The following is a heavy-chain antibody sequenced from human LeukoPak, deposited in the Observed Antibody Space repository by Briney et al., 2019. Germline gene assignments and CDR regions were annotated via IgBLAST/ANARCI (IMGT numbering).Heavy chain of an antibody. V-gene: IGHV4-59*01. CDR1: GGSISTYY. D-gene: IGHD1-1*01. J-gene: IGHJ4*02. CDR3: ARRKTGIPGEVFDY. CDR2: VYYTGIT. Sequence: PSETLSLTCTVSGGSISTYYWTWIGQPPGKGLEWIGFVYYTGITNYNPSLKSRVTISIDTSKNQFSLKLNYVTAADTAVYYCARRKTGIPGEVFDYWGQGALVTVSS.